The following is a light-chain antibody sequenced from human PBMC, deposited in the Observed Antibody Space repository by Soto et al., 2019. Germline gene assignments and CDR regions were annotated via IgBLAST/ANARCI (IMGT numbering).Light chain of an antibody. V-gene: IGLV1-40*01. CDR1: SSNIGSVYD. CDR2: GNN. J-gene: IGLJ1*01. Sequence: QSVLTQPPSVSGPPGQRVTISCTGSSSNIGSVYDVHWYQQLPGAAPKLLIYGNNNRPSGVPDRFFGSKSGTSASLAITGLQAEDEADYYCQSYDSSLSGYVFGTGTKVTVL. CDR3: QSYDSSLSGYV.